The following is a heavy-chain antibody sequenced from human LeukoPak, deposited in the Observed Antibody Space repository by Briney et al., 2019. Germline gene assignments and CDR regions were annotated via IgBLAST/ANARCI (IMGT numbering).Heavy chain of an antibody. V-gene: IGHV6-1*01. J-gene: IGHJ4*02. D-gene: IGHD1-1*01. CDR1: GDXVSSKSAA. Sequence: SQTLSLTCAISGDXVSSKSAAWNWIRQSPSRCLEWLGRTYYRSKWYTEFAPSVKSRITINPDTSKNQFSLQLKSVTAEDTAVYYCARTTGTFDCWGQGTLVTVSS. CDR3: ARTTGTFDC. CDR2: TYYRSKWYT.